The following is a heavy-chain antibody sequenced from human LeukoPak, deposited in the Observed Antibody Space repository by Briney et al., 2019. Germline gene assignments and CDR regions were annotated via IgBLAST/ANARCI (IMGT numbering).Heavy chain of an antibody. CDR3: ARERGATAGRRKNYVYYGLDV. J-gene: IGHJ6*02. V-gene: IGHV1-2*02. D-gene: IGHD6-13*01. Sequence: ASVTVSCKASGYSFTAFYIHWVRQAPGQGLEWMGWINPNSGGRNYAQKFQGRVTMTRDTSIRTAYMELSSLTSDDRAIYYCARERGATAGRRKNYVYYGLDVWGQGTTVTVSS. CDR1: GYSFTAFY. CDR2: INPNSGGR.